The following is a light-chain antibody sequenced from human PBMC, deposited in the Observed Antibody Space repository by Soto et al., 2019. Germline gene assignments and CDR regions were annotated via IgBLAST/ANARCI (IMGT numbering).Light chain of an antibody. J-gene: IGKJ1*01. V-gene: IGKV1-5*03. CDR1: QSIRVW. Sequence: CMASQSIRVWLAWYQQKAGKAPNLLIYKASRLESGVPSRFSGSGSETEFTLTISGLQPGDSATYYCQHYNSYPEAFGQGTKVDIK. CDR3: QHYNSYPEA. CDR2: KAS.